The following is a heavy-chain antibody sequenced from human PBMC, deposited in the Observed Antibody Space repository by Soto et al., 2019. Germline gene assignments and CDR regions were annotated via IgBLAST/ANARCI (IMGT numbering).Heavy chain of an antibody. CDR2: IYSGGST. D-gene: IGHD2-21*01. CDR3: ARVQHGPNSWYFDL. CDR1: GFTVSSNY. J-gene: IGHJ2*01. V-gene: IGHV3-53*04. Sequence: EVQLLESGGGLVQPGGSLRLSCAASGFTVSSNYMSWVRQAPGKGLEWVSVIYSGGSTYYADSVKGRFTISRHNSKNTLYLQTNSLRAEDTAVYYCARVQHGPNSWYFDLWGRGTLVTVSS.